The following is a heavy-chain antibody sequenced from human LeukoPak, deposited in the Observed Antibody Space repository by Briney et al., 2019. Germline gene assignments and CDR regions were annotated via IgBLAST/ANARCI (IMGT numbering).Heavy chain of an antibody. J-gene: IGHJ5*02. Sequence: GGSLRLSCAASGFTFSSSIMNWVRQAPGKGLGWVSSISSSSSYIYYADSVKGRFTISRDNAKNSLYLQMNSLRGEDTAVYYCARVRGGKPNWFDPWGQGTLVTVSS. CDR1: GFTFSSSI. V-gene: IGHV3-21*01. D-gene: IGHD4-23*01. CDR2: ISSSSSYI. CDR3: ARVRGGKPNWFDP.